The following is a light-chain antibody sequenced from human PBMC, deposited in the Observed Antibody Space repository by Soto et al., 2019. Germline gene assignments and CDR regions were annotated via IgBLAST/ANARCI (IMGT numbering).Light chain of an antibody. CDR2: KAS. J-gene: IGKJ4*01. V-gene: IGKV1-5*03. Sequence: DIQMTQSPSTLSASVGDRVTITCRASQSISTWLAWYQQNPGKAPKLLLYKASRLEGGFPSRFSGSGSGTEFNINIRSLQHDDFATYYSQQYNTYPLTFGGGTTVDIK. CDR1: QSISTW. CDR3: QQYNTYPLT.